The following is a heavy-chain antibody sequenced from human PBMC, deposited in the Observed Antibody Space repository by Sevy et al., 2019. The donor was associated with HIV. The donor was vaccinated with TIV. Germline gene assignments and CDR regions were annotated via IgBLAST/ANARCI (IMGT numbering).Heavy chain of an antibody. CDR1: GFALSSHG. V-gene: IGHV3-48*01. Sequence: GGYLRLSCVVSGFALSSHGMSWVRQAPGKGLEWVSYISGSSSSIYYADSVRGRFTISRDNAQSSLYLQMDSLRAEDTAVYFCARVARMQLWLADFWGQGSRVTVSS. CDR2: ISGSSSSI. CDR3: ARVARMQLWLADF. J-gene: IGHJ4*02. D-gene: IGHD5-18*01.